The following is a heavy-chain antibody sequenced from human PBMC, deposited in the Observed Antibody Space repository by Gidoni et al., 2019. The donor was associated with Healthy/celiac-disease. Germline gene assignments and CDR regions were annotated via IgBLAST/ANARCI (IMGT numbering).Heavy chain of an antibody. Sequence: QVQLVQSGAEVKKPGASVKVSCKASGYTFTGYYMHWVRQAPGQGLEWMGRINPNRGGTNYAQKFQGRVTMTRDTSISTAYMELSRLRSDDTAVYYCARGIAVAGYSPRDYWGQGTLVTVSS. V-gene: IGHV1-2*06. CDR3: ARGIAVAGYSPRDY. CDR2: INPNRGGT. D-gene: IGHD6-19*01. CDR1: GYTFTGYY. J-gene: IGHJ4*02.